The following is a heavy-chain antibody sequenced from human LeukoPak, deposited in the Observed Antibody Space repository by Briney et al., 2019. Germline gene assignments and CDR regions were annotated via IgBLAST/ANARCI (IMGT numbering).Heavy chain of an antibody. D-gene: IGHD6-13*01. V-gene: IGHV1-2*02. CDR1: GYTFTGYY. CDR2: INPNSGGT. Sequence: ASVKVSCKASGYTFTGYYMHWVRQAPGQALEGMGWINPNSGGTNYAQKFQGRVTMTRDTSISTAYMELSRLRSDDTAVYYCARDLSYSSSWYLGHLDYWGQGTLVTVSS. CDR3: ARDLSYSSSWYLGHLDY. J-gene: IGHJ4*02.